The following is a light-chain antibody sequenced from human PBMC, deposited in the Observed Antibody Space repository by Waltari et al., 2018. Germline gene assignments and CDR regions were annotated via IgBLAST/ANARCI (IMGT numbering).Light chain of an antibody. J-gene: IGLJ3*02. CDR1: SSDVGGYKY. V-gene: IGLV2-14*01. CDR2: EVS. Sequence: QSALTQPASVSGSPGQPITIPCTGTSSDVGGYKYFSWYQHHPGKAPKLMIYEVSNRPSGVSNRFSGSKSGNTASLTISGLQAEDEADYYCISDTSSRTWVFGGGTK. CDR3: ISDTSSRTWV.